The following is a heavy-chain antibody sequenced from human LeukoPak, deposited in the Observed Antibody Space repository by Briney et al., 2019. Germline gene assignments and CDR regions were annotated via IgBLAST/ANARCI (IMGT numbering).Heavy chain of an antibody. Sequence: SETLSLTCGVSGGSISNTNWWSWVRQPPGKGLEWIGEIYHSGSTNYNPSLKSRVTISVDKSKNQFSLKLSSVTAADTAVYYCARGEMATHPIFLDYWGQGTLVTVSS. CDR2: IYHSGST. CDR3: ARGEMATHPIFLDY. V-gene: IGHV4-4*02. D-gene: IGHD5-24*01. J-gene: IGHJ4*02. CDR1: GGSISNTNW.